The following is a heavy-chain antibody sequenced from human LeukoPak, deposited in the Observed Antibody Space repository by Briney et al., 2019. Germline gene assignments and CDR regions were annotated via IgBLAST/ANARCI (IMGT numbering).Heavy chain of an antibody. CDR3: ARELYSGYDYLDY. Sequence: PGGSLRLSCAASGFTFSSYEMNWVRPAPGKGLEWVSYISSSGSTIYHADSVKGRFTISSDNAKNSLYLQMNSLRAEDTAVYYCARELYSGYDYLDYWGQGTLVTVSS. D-gene: IGHD5-12*01. V-gene: IGHV3-48*03. CDR1: GFTFSSYE. J-gene: IGHJ4*02. CDR2: ISSSGSTI.